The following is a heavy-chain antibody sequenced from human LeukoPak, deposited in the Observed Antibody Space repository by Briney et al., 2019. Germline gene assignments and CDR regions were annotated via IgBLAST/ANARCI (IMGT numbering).Heavy chain of an antibody. CDR3: AREPYDSSGYYYGTRDAFDI. V-gene: IGHV1-18*01. CDR1: GYTFTSYG. CDR2: ISAYNGNT. J-gene: IGHJ3*02. D-gene: IGHD3-22*01. Sequence: GASVKVSCKASGYTFTSYGISWVRQAPGQGLEWMGWISAYNGNTNYAQKLQGRVTMTTDTSTSTAYMELRSLRSDDTAVYYCAREPYDSSGYYYGTRDAFDIWGQGTMVTVSS.